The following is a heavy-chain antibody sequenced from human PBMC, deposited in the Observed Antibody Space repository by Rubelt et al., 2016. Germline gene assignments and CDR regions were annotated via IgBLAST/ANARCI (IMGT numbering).Heavy chain of an antibody. CDR2: ISSGSTYI. CDR3: AKAAHCSSTTCHVHGTDV. J-gene: IGHJ6*02. Sequence: GEGLEWVSSISSGSTYIYHADSVKGRFTISKDNAKNTLYLQMNSLRAEDTAVYYCAKAAHCSSTTCHVHGTDVWGQGTTVTVSS. V-gene: IGHV3-21*01. D-gene: IGHD2-2*01.